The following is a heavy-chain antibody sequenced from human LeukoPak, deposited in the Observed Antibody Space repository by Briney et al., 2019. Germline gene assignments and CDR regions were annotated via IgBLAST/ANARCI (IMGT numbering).Heavy chain of an antibody. CDR3: AAQGGSGDLRY. V-gene: IGHV3-15*01. Sequence: TSGGSLRLSCAASGFTFGTYAMHWVRQAPGKGLEWVGRIKRIIDGGTTDYAAPVKGRFTVSRDDSINTLYLQMSSLKTEDTAVYYCAAQGGSGDLRYWGQGTLVTVSS. CDR1: GFTFGTYA. D-gene: IGHD4-17*01. J-gene: IGHJ4*02. CDR2: IKRIIDGGTT.